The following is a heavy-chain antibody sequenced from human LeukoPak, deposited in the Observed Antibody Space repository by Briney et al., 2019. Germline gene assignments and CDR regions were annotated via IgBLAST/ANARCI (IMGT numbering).Heavy chain of an antibody. J-gene: IGHJ5*02. CDR1: GGSISSYY. V-gene: IGHV4-4*08. Sequence: SETLSLTCTVSGGSISSYYWSWIRQPPGKGLEWIGYIYTSGSTNYNPSLKSRVTMSVDTSKNQFSLKLSSVTAADTAVYYCARERSLGWFDPWGQGTLVTVSS. CDR3: ARERSLGWFDP. D-gene: IGHD1-26*01. CDR2: IYTSGST.